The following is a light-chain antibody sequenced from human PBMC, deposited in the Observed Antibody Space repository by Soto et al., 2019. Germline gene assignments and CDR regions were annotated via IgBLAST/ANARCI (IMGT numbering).Light chain of an antibody. CDR1: QSISSN. CDR3: QQYNTLPS. Sequence: EIVMTQSPATLSVSPGERATLSCRASQSISSNLAWYQQKPGQAPRLLMYGASTRASGIAARFSGSGSGTEFTLTISSLQSEDFALYYCQQYNTLPSFGQGTKVEI. V-gene: IGKV3-15*01. CDR2: GAS. J-gene: IGKJ1*01.